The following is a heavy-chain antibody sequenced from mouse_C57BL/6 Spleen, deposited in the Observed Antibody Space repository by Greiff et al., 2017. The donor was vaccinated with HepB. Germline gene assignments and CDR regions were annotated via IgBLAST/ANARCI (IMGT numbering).Heavy chain of an antibody. J-gene: IGHJ2*01. D-gene: IGHD4-1*01. CDR1: GFTFSSYA. CDR2: ISDGGSYT. Sequence: EVKLQESGGGLVKPGGSLKLSCAASGFTFSSYAMSWVRQTPEKRLEWVATISDGGSYTYYPDNVKGRFTISRDNAKNNLYLQMSHLKSEDTAMYYCARDPGTDYFDYWGQGTTLTVSS. V-gene: IGHV5-4*01. CDR3: ARDPGTDYFDY.